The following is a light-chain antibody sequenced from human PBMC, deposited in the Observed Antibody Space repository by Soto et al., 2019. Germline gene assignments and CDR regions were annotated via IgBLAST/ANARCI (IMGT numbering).Light chain of an antibody. CDR1: QSVSSSF. V-gene: IGKV3-20*01. J-gene: IGKJ5*01. CDR3: QQYGSSPQIT. Sequence: EIALTQSPGTLSLSPGESATLSCRASQSVSSSFLAWYQQKPGQAPRLLIYGASSRATGIPDRFSGSGSGTDFTRNISRLKPEDFAVYYCQQYGSSPQITFGQGTRLEIK. CDR2: GAS.